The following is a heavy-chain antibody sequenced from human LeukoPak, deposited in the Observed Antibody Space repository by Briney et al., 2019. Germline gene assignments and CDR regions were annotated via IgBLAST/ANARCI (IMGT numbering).Heavy chain of an antibody. CDR3: ARDWHCSGGSCYSDY. CDR2: ITVYNGNT. D-gene: IGHD2-15*01. CDR1: GYAFTSYG. J-gene: IGHJ4*02. V-gene: IGHV1-18*01. Sequence: ASVKVSCKASGYAFTSYGISWVRQVPGQGLEWMGWITVYNGNTNYTQKLQGRVTMTTDTSTSTAYMELRSLRSDDTAVYYCARDWHCSGGSCYSDYWGQGTLVTVSS.